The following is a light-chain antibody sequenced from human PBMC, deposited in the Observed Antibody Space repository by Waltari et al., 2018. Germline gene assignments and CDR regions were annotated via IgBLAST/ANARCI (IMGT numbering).Light chain of an antibody. CDR3: CSYTGTYTHWV. J-gene: IGLJ3*02. Sequence: QSALTQPRSVSGSPGQSVTISCTGTSNDVGAYNYVSWHQQHPGKDVSKRPSGVPDRFSASKSGNTASLTISGLQAEDEADYYCCSYTGTYTHWVFGGGTKLTVL. CDR1: SNDVGAYNY. CDR2: VS. V-gene: IGLV2-11*01.